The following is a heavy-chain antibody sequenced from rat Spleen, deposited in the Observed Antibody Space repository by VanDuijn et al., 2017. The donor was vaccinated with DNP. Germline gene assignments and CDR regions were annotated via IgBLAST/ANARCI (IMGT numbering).Heavy chain of an antibody. CDR2: ITNSGDST. V-gene: IGHV5-31*01. CDR1: GFTFNNYW. Sequence: EVQLVESGGGLVQPGRSLKLSCVASGFTFNNYWMTWIRQAPGKGLEWVASITNSGDSTYYSDSVKGRFTISRDNAKSTLYLQMNSLGSEDTATYYCASLWTLAYWGQGTLVTVSS. CDR3: ASLWTLAY. D-gene: IGHD1-3*01. J-gene: IGHJ3*01.